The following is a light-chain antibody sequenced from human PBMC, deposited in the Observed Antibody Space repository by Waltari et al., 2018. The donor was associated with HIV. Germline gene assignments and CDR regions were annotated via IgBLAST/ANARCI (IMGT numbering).Light chain of an antibody. V-gene: IGLV2-11*01. CDR1: SSDVGAYNY. J-gene: IGLJ2*01. CDR3: CSYADTYFVL. Sequence: QSALTQPRSVSGSPGQSVTISCTGTSSDVGAYNYVSWYQHHPNKGPKLVMYDVNKRPSGIPERFSGSKSGNTASLTISGLQAEDEADYYCCSYADTYFVLFGGRTKLTVL. CDR2: DVN.